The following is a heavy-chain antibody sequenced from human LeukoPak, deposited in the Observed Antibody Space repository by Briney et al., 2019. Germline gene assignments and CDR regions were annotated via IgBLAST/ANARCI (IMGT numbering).Heavy chain of an antibody. V-gene: IGHV4-59*12. CDR3: ARDQGSGITIFGVARRVFDY. CDR1: GGSISSYY. CDR2: IYYSGST. Sequence: PSETLSLTCTVSGGSISSYYWSWIRQPPGKGLEWIGYIYYSGSTNYNPSLKSRVTISVDTSKNQFSLKLSSVTAADTAVYYCARDQGSGITIFGVARRVFDYWGQGTLVTVSS. J-gene: IGHJ4*02. D-gene: IGHD3-3*01.